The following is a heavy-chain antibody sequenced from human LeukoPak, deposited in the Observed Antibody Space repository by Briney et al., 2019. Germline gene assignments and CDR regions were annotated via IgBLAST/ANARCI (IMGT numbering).Heavy chain of an antibody. CDR1: GYKFTDDY. CDR2: INPDSGFT. J-gene: IGHJ4*02. D-gene: IGHD3-16*01. Sequence: ASEKVSCKASGYKFTDDYMHWVRQAPGQGLEFMGWINPDSGFTNYAQKFKGRVTMTRDTSISTAYLEVRSLTSDDTAVYYCAPTAEAYTSWWKVWGQGTLVTVSS. V-gene: IGHV1-2*02. CDR3: APTAEAYTSWWKV.